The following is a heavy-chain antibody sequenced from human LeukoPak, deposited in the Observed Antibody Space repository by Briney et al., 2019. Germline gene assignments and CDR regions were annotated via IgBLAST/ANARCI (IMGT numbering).Heavy chain of an antibody. V-gene: IGHV1-8*02. J-gene: IGHJ3*02. CDR2: MNPNSGNT. CDR3: AREVALNSAFDI. CDR1: GYTFTGYY. D-gene: IGHD2-15*01. Sequence: ASVKVSCKASGYTFTGYYMHWVRQATGQGLEWMGWMNPNSGNTGYAQKFQGRVTMTRNTSISTAYMELSSLRSEDTAVYYCAREVALNSAFDIWGQGTMVTVSS.